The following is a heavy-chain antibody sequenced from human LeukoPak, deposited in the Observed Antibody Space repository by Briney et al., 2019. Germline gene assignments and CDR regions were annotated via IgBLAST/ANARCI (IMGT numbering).Heavy chain of an antibody. CDR1: GYTLRKYT. V-gene: IGHV3-23*01. CDR2: ISGHGGTT. CDR3: ASRNYHDIGTYGIAY. D-gene: IGHD3-22*01. J-gene: IGHJ4*02. Sequence: GGSLRLSCAASGYTLRKYTMTCVRDALQKGLECVSSISGHGGTTYYADSVRSRYSISRDNAKNTLYLQKSGLRAEETAVYYCASRNYHDIGTYGIAYWGQGTLVTVSP.